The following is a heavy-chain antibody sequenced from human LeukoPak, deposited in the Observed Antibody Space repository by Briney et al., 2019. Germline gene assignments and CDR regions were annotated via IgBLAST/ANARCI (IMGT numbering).Heavy chain of an antibody. CDR3: ARDRGYSPNYYYYMDV. V-gene: IGHV4-30-2*01. CDR1: GGSISSGDYY. Sequence: SQTLSLTCTVSGGSISSGDYYWSWIRQPPGKGLEWIGYIYHSGSTYYNPSLKSRVTISVDRSKNQFSLKLSSVTAADTAVYYCARDRGYSPNYYYYMDVWGKGTTVTVSS. J-gene: IGHJ6*03. CDR2: IYHSGST. D-gene: IGHD5-18*01.